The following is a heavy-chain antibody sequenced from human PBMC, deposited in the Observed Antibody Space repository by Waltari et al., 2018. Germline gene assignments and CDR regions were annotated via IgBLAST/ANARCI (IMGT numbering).Heavy chain of an antibody. CDR3: ARITGTTIGAFDI. Sequence: QVQLQESGPGLVKRSETLSLTCAVSGYSTSSGYYWGCIRQPPGKGLEWIGSIYHSGRTYYNPSLKSRVTISVDTSKNQFSLKLSSVTAADTAVYYCARITGTTIGAFDIWGQGTMVTVSS. V-gene: IGHV4-38-2*01. J-gene: IGHJ3*02. CDR1: GYSTSSGYY. D-gene: IGHD1-20*01. CDR2: IYHSGRT.